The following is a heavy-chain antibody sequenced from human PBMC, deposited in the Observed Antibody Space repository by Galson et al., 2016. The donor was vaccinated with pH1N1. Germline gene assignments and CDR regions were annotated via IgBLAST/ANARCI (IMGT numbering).Heavy chain of an antibody. J-gene: IGHJ4*02. CDR3: ARQEFSDY. CDR1: GYNFDRYW. V-gene: IGHV5-51*01. CDR2: IYPGDSDT. Sequence: SGAEVNKPGESLKISCKGSGYNFDRYWIGWVRQMPGKGLEWMGIIYPGDSDTRYSPSFQGQVSISADKSISTAYLQWSSLKASDTAMYYCARQEFSDYWGQGTLVIVSS. D-gene: IGHD2/OR15-2a*01.